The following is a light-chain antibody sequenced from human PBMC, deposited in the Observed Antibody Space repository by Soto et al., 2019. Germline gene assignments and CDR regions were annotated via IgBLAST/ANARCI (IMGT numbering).Light chain of an antibody. CDR2: GNN. CDR3: QSYDNSLWFKV. J-gene: IGLJ2*01. CDR1: SSNIGAGYD. Sequence: QSVLTQPPSVSGAPGQRVTISCTGSSSNIGAGYDVHWYQQLPGTAPKLLIYGNNNRPSGVPDRFSGSKSGTSASLAITGLQAEDEADYYCQSYDNSLWFKVFGGGTKLTVL. V-gene: IGLV1-40*01.